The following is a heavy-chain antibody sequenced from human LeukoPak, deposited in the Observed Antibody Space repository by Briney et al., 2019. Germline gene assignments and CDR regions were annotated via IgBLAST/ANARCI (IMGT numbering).Heavy chain of an antibody. Sequence: GASVNVSCTASGYTFSNYYMHWVRQSPGQGLEWMGIINPSGSGTSYGQKFQGRVTVTRDASTSTVYMELSSLRAEDSAVYYCASAYLLGYCSSTSCPLDGGMDVWGQGTTVTVSS. CDR1: GYTFSNYY. CDR2: INPSGSGT. D-gene: IGHD2-2*01. V-gene: IGHV1-46*01. J-gene: IGHJ6*02. CDR3: ASAYLLGYCSSTSCPLDGGMDV.